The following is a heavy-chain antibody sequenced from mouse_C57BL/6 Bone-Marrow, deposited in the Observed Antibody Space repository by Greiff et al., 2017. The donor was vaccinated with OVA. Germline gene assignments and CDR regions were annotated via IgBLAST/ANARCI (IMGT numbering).Heavy chain of an antibody. CDR3: ARSENDYDEGAMDY. CDR2: IYPGDGDT. Sequence: QVQLKQSGAELVKPGASVKISCKASGYAFSSYWMNWVKQRPGKGLEWIGQIYPGDGDTNYNGKFKGKATLTADNSSSTAYMQLSSLTSEDSAVYFCARSENDYDEGAMDYWGQGTSVTVSS. D-gene: IGHD2-4*01. J-gene: IGHJ4*01. CDR1: GYAFSSYW. V-gene: IGHV1-80*01.